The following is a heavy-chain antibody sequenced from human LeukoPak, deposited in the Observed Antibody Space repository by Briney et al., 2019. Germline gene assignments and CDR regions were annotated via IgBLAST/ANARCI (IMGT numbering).Heavy chain of an antibody. V-gene: IGHV1-69*05. Sequence: SVKVSCKASGSTFSSYAISWVRQAPGQGLEWMGRIIPIFGTANYAQRFQGRVTITTDESTSTAYMELSSLRSEDTAVYYCARDYFAGGWMVDAFDIWGQGTMVTVSS. CDR2: IIPIFGTA. CDR1: GSTFSSYA. J-gene: IGHJ3*02. D-gene: IGHD6-19*01. CDR3: ARDYFAGGWMVDAFDI.